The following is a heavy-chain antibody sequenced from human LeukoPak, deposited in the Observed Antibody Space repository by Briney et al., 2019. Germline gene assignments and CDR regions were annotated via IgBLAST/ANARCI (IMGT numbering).Heavy chain of an antibody. V-gene: IGHV3-30-3*01. D-gene: IGHD5-12*01. J-gene: IGHJ4*02. CDR3: ARIPRTWLRFPYFDY. CDR1: AFTFSNYT. Sequence: GGSLRLSCAASAFTFSNYTMHWVRQAPGRGLEWVAVISYDGSNKYCADSVKGRFTISRDNSKNTLYLQMNSLRGEDTAVYYCARIPRTWLRFPYFDYWGQGTLVTVSS. CDR2: ISYDGSNK.